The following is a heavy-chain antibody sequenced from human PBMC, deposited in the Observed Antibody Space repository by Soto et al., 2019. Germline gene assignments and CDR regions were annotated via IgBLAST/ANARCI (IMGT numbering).Heavy chain of an antibody. CDR1: GFTFSSYW. Sequence: GGSLRLSCAASGFTFSSYWVHWVRQAPGKGLVWVSRINSDGSSTSYADSVKGRFTISRDNAKNTLYLQMNSLRAEDTAVYYCARDAGSSWIFDYWGQGTLVTVSS. J-gene: IGHJ4*02. D-gene: IGHD6-13*01. CDR2: INSDGSST. CDR3: ARDAGSSWIFDY. V-gene: IGHV3-74*01.